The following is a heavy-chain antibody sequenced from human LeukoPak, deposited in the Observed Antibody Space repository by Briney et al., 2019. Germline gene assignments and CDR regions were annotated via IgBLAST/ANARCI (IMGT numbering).Heavy chain of an antibody. J-gene: IGHJ4*02. CDR2: IKQDGSEK. V-gene: IGHV3-7*01. CDR1: GFTFSSYW. D-gene: IGHD3-9*01. CDR3: ARLPLRYFDWSPYYFDY. Sequence: PGGSLRLSCAASGFTFSSYWMSWVRQAPGKGLEWVANIKQDGSEKYYVDPVKGRFTISRDNAKNSLYLQMNSLRAEDTAVYYCARLPLRYFDWSPYYFDYWGQGTLVTVSS.